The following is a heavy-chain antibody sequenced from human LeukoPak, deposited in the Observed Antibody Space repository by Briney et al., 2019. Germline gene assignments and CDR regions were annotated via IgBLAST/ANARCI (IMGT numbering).Heavy chain of an antibody. CDR1: RDSFTNYW. Sequence: GESLKISCKGSRDSFTNYWIGWVGQMPGKGLEWMGIIYPGDSDTRYSPSFQGQVTISADKSISTAYLQWSSLKASDTAMYYCARHACNSANCSHGMDVWGKGTTVTVSS. CDR3: ARHACNSANCSHGMDV. D-gene: IGHD2-2*01. V-gene: IGHV5-51*01. CDR2: IYPGDSDT. J-gene: IGHJ6*03.